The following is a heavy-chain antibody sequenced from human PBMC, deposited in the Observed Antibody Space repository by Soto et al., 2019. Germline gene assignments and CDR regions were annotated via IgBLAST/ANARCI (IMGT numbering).Heavy chain of an antibody. CDR1: GYTFTNYG. CDR2: ISPNNGNT. D-gene: IGHD6-13*01. J-gene: IGHJ4*02. Sequence: ASVKVSCKASGYTFTNYGISWVRQAPGQGLEWMGWISPNNGNTKYAQKIQGRVTMTTDTSTSTAYMDLRSLISDDTAVYYCARGRAATLAAAGHGYWGQGTLVTVSS. CDR3: ARGRAATLAAAGHGY. V-gene: IGHV1-18*01.